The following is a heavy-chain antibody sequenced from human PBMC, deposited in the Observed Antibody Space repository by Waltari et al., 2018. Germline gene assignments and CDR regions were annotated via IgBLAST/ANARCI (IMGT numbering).Heavy chain of an antibody. CDR1: GVSITSNRHY. Sequence: QLQLQESGPGLVKPSETLSLTCSVSGVSITSNRHYWGWIRPPPGQGLEWIGTMSYTGATYSSPSLQSRVTISRDTSKNQLSLKVGSVTAADTAVYYCATYIGASVGTAAFDVWGQGTMVTVSS. D-gene: IGHD5-12*01. V-gene: IGHV4-39*01. CDR2: MSYTGAT. J-gene: IGHJ3*01. CDR3: ATYIGASVGTAAFDV.